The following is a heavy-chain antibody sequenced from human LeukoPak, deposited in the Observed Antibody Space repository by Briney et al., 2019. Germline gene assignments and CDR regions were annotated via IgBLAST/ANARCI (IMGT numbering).Heavy chain of an antibody. V-gene: IGHV1-46*01. D-gene: IGHD4-23*01. Sequence: ASVKVSCKASGYTFTSYYMHWVRQAPGQGLEWLGIINPSGGSTSYAQKFQGRVTMTRDTSTSTVYMELSSLRSEDTAVYFCARDVSAGNSEFFDSWGQGTLATVSS. J-gene: IGHJ5*01. CDR3: ARDVSAGNSEFFDS. CDR2: INPSGGST. CDR1: GYTFTSYY.